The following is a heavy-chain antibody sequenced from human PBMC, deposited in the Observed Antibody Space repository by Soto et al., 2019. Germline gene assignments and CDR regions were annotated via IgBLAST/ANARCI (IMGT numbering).Heavy chain of an antibody. CDR1: GYTFTSYG. V-gene: IGHV1-18*01. CDR3: ASWYYGSGSYYDSDY. CDR2: ISAYNGNT. D-gene: IGHD3-10*01. Sequence: GASVKVSCKASGYTFTSYGITWVRRAPGQGLEWMGWISAYNGNTNYAQNLQGRVTMTTDTSTSTAYMELRSLGSDDTAVYYCASWYYGSGSYYDSDYWGQGTLVTVSS. J-gene: IGHJ4*02.